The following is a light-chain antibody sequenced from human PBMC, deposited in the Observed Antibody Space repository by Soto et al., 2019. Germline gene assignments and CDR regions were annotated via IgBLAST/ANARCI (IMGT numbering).Light chain of an antibody. CDR3: SSYTPSTTGV. Sequence: QSALTQPASVSGSPGQSIAISCTGINSDVGGYNYVSWYQHHPGKAPKLMIYEVSNRPSGVSNRFSGSKSGNTASLTISGLQAEDEADYYCSSYTPSTTGVFGGGTQLTVL. CDR2: EVS. J-gene: IGLJ3*02. V-gene: IGLV2-14*01. CDR1: NSDVGGYNY.